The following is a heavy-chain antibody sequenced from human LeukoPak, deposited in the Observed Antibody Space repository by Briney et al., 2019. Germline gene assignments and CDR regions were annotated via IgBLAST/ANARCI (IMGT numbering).Heavy chain of an antibody. CDR3: ARDSGDSSGYYSGAFDI. CDR2: INAGNGNT. V-gene: IGHV1-3*01. CDR1: GYTFTSYA. J-gene: IGHJ3*02. D-gene: IGHD3-22*01. Sequence: GASVKVSCKASGYTFTSYAMHWVRQAPGQRLEWMGWINAGNGNTKYSQKFQGRVTITRDTSASTAYMELSSLRSEDTAVYYCARDSGDSSGYYSGAFDIWGQGTMVTVSS.